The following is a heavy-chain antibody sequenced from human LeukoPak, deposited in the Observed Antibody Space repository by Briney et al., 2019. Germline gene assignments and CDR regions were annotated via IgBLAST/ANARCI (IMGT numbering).Heavy chain of an antibody. D-gene: IGHD6-19*01. CDR2: INHSGST. J-gene: IGHJ4*02. Sequence: PSETLSLTCAVYGGSFSGYYWSWIRQPPGKRLEWIGEINHSGSTNYNPSLKSRVTTSVDTSKNQFYLKLSSVTAADTAVYYCARGPGYSSGSTVGSYFDYWGQGTLVTVSS. CDR3: ARGPGYSSGSTVGSYFDY. V-gene: IGHV4-34*01. CDR1: GGSFSGYY.